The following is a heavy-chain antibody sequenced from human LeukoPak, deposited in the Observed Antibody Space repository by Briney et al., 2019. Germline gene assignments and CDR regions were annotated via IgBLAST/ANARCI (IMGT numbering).Heavy chain of an antibody. J-gene: IGHJ4*02. D-gene: IGHD6-13*01. CDR2: FFHGGGT. CDR1: GDSVTGSGYS. Sequence: PSETLSLTCAVSGDSVTGSGYSWSWLRQAPGQGLEWIGFFFHGGGTYYNPSLQSRVTISIDKSKNQVSLKLSSVTAADTAVYYCAREKAAAGFDYWGQGTLVTVSS. V-gene: IGHV4-30-2*01. CDR3: AREKAAAGFDY.